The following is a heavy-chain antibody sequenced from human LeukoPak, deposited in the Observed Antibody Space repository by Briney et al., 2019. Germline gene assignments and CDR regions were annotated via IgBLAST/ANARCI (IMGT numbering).Heavy chain of an antibody. CDR3: VNHDYGDCYVG. D-gene: IGHD4-17*01. V-gene: IGHV3-74*01. Sequence: GGSLRLSCAASGITFSSYWMHWVRQAPGKGLVWVSRINPDGSNTDYADSVKGRFTISRDNAKNTLYLQMNSLRAEDTAVYFCVNHDYGDCYVGGDQGTLVTVSS. J-gene: IGHJ4*02. CDR2: INPDGSNT. CDR1: GITFSSYW.